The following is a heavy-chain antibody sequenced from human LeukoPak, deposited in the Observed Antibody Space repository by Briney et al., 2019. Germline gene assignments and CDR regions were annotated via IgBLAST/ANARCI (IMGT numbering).Heavy chain of an antibody. J-gene: IGHJ6*03. V-gene: IGHV4-61*02. CDR1: GGSISSGSYY. D-gene: IGHD6-19*01. CDR2: IYTSGST. CDR3: ARDRPSGYSSGWYGYYYYYMDV. Sequence: SETLSLTCTVSGGSISSGSYYWSWIRQPAGKGLEWIGRIYTSGSTNYNPSLKSRVTISVDTSKNQFSLKLSSVTAADTAVYYCARDRPSGYSSGWYGYYYYYMDVWGKGTTVTISS.